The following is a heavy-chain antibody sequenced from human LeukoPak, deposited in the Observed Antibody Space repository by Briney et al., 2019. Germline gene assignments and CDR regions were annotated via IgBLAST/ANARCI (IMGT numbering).Heavy chain of an antibody. Sequence: GGYLRLSCAASGFTFSSYGMHWVRQAPGKGLEWVAVIWYDESNKYYADSVNGRFTISRDNSKNTLYLQMNSLRVEDTALDYCAARQDYWGQETLVTVSS. CDR2: IWYDESNK. CDR3: AARQDY. V-gene: IGHV3-30*02. CDR1: GFTFSSYG. J-gene: IGHJ4*02.